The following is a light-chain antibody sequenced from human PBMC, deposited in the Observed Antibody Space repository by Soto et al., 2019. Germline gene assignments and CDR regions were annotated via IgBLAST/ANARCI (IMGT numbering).Light chain of an antibody. CDR3: QQYNSYAWT. Sequence: DIQMTQSTSTLSASVGDSVTITCRASQSLSSWLAWYQQKPGKDPKLLIYKASSLESGVPSRFSGSGSGTEFTLTISSLQPDDFATYYCQQYNSYAWTFGQGTKVEIK. J-gene: IGKJ1*01. V-gene: IGKV1-5*03. CDR2: KAS. CDR1: QSLSSW.